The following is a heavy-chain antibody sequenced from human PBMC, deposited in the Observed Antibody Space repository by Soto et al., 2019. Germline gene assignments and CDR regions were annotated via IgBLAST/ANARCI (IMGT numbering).Heavy chain of an antibody. J-gene: IGHJ4*02. Sequence: SETLSLTCTVSGGSISSYYWSWIRQPPGKGLEWIGYIYYSGSTNYNPSLKSRVTISVDTSKNQFSLKLSSVTAADTAVYYCARESGSGSYYIRGFDYWGQGTLVTVS. V-gene: IGHV4-59*01. D-gene: IGHD1-26*01. CDR2: IYYSGST. CDR3: ARESGSGSYYIRGFDY. CDR1: GGSISSYY.